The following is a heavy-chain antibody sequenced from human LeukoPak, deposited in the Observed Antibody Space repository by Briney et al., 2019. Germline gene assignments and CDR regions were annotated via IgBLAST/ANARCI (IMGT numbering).Heavy chain of an antibody. V-gene: IGHV3-15*04. CDR2: IESKTDGGTT. D-gene: IGHD3-10*01. CDR1: GFSFSDAW. Sequence: GGSLRLSCAASGFSFSDAWISWVRQIPGKGLEWVGRIESKTDGGTTDYAAPVKGRFTISRDDSTNTLYLQMNSLKSEDTAVYYCTTYGSGRKFDYWGQGILVTVSS. CDR3: TTYGSGRKFDY. J-gene: IGHJ4*02.